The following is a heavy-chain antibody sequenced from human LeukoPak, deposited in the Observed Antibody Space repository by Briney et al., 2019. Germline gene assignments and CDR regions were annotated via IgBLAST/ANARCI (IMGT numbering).Heavy chain of an antibody. CDR1: GGTFSSYA. CDR2: IIPIFGTA. Sequence: ASVKVSCKASGGTFSSYAISWVRQASGQGLEWMGGIIPIFGTANYAQKFQGRVTITADESTSTAYMELSSLRSEDTAVYYCARGDSSPYAAFDIWGQGTMVTVSS. V-gene: IGHV1-69*13. D-gene: IGHD6-19*01. J-gene: IGHJ3*02. CDR3: ARGDSSPYAAFDI.